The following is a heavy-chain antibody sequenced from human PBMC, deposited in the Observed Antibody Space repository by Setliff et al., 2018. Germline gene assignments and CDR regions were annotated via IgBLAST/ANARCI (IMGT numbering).Heavy chain of an antibody. CDR2: ISVYNGDT. CDR1: GYTFTSYG. CDR3: ARAPSVELVTIRTNSWFTY. D-gene: IGHD5-18*01. J-gene: IGHJ4*02. Sequence: ASVKVSCKASGYTFTSYGISWVRQAPGQGLEWVGWISVYNGDTNYAQKFQGRVTLTTDTSTSTAYMELRSLTSDDSALYYCARAPSVELVTIRTNSWFTYWGQGTQVTVSS. V-gene: IGHV1-18*01.